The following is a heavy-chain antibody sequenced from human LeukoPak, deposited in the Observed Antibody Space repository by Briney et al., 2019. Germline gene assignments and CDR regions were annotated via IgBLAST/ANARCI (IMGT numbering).Heavy chain of an antibody. D-gene: IGHD3-16*02. V-gene: IGHV4-39*07. CDR1: GGSISSSSYY. Sequence: SETLSLTCTVSGGSISSSSYYWGWIRQPPGKGLEWIGSIYYSGSTYYNPSLKSRVTISVDTSKNQFSLKLSSVTAADTAVYFCARVRTPLKDYVGGSYRRAPSYYYMDVWGTGTTVTVSS. CDR2: IYYSGST. J-gene: IGHJ6*03. CDR3: ARVRTPLKDYVGGSYRRAPSYYYMDV.